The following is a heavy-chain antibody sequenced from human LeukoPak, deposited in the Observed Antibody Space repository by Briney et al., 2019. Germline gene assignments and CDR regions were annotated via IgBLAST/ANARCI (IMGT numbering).Heavy chain of an antibody. CDR3: ARDLGYCSSTSCPLNWFDP. V-gene: IGHV3-30*04. D-gene: IGHD2-2*03. J-gene: IGHJ5*02. CDR1: GFTFISYA. Sequence: GGSLRLSCAASGFTFISYAIHWVRQAPGKGLEWVAVISYDESNKYYADSVKGRFTISRDNSKNTLYLQMNSLRAEDTAVYYCARDLGYCSSTSCPLNWFDPWGQGTLVTVSS. CDR2: ISYDESNK.